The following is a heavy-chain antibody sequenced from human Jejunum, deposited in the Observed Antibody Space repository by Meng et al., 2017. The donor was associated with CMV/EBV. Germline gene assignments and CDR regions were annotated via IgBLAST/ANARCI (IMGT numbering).Heavy chain of an antibody. CDR2: MSNIGTT. Sequence: SGGSISSGNYYWRWIRQHPGKGLEWIGYMSNIGTTYYNPSLEGRPVISIDMSKNQFSLTLSSVTVADTAVYYCARRGPTDSSRYFDYWGLGTLVTVSS. D-gene: IGHD6-13*01. J-gene: IGHJ4*02. CDR3: ARRGPTDSSRYFDY. V-gene: IGHV4-31*02. CDR1: GGSISSGNYY.